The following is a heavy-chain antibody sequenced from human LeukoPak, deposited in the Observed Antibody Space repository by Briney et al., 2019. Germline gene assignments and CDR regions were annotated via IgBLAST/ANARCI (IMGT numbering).Heavy chain of an antibody. D-gene: IGHD2-2*02. J-gene: IGHJ4*02. CDR3: ARSRKNDCTSTSCYIDC. Sequence: SETLSLTCTVSGGSISSSNYYWGWIRQPPGKGLEWIGSIYYSGSTYCNPSLKSRVTISVDTSKNQFSLKLSSATAADTAVYYCARSRKNDCTSTSCYIDCWGQGTLVTVSS. V-gene: IGHV4-39*01. CDR1: GGSISSSNYY. CDR2: IYYSGST.